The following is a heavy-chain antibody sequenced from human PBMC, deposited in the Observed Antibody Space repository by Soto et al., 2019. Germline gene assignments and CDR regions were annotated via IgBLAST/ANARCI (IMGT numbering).Heavy chain of an antibody. J-gene: IGHJ6*02. D-gene: IGHD3-3*01. CDR2: TYYRSKWYN. CDR1: GDSVSSNSAA. V-gene: IGHV6-1*01. Sequence: SQTLSLTCAISGDSVSSNSAAWNWIRQSPSRGLEWLGRTYYRSKWYNDYAVSVKSRITINPDTSKNQFSLQLNSVTPGDTAVYYCARRKYYDFWSGYSYYYGMDVWGQGTTVTVSS. CDR3: ARRKYYDFWSGYSYYYGMDV.